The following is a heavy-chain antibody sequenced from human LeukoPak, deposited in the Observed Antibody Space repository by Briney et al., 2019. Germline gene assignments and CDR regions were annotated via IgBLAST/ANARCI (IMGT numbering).Heavy chain of an antibody. Sequence: ASVTVSCKASGYTFTGYYMHWVRQAPGQGLEWMGWINPNSGGTNYAQKFQGRVTMTRDTSISTAYMELSRLRSDDTAVYYCARLLLDTAACDYWGQGTLVTVSS. CDR3: ARLLLDTAACDY. CDR1: GYTFTGYY. D-gene: IGHD1-26*01. V-gene: IGHV1-2*02. CDR2: INPNSGGT. J-gene: IGHJ4*02.